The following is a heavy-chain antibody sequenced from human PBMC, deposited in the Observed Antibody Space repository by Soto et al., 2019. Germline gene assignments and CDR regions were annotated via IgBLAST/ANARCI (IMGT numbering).Heavy chain of an antibody. Sequence: SLRLSCAASGFTFSNYAMIWVRQAPGNALEWVSASSGSGESTYYSDSVKGRFTLSRDNSKNTLYLQMNSLRAEDTAVYFSVRDSESYYASGGCHYCFDHWGQGTLVTVSS. CDR3: VRDSESYYASGGCHYCFDH. J-gene: IGHJ4*02. CDR1: GFTFSNYA. V-gene: IGHV3-23*01. CDR2: SSGSGEST. D-gene: IGHD3-22*01.